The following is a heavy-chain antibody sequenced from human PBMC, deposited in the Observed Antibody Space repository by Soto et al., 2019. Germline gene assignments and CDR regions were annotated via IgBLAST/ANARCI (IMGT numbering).Heavy chain of an antibody. J-gene: IGHJ4*02. CDR3: ATLYSGT. D-gene: IGHD1-26*01. CDR2: IIPLLDIA. Sequence: QVQLVQSGAEVKKPGSSVRVSCKASGDTFNSQTFSWVRQAPGQGLEWMGRIIPLLDIANFAQKFQGRLTLSADTSTPTAHMELLRLRAEDTAIYYCATLYSGTWGQGALVTVSA. CDR1: GDTFNSQT. V-gene: IGHV1-69*02.